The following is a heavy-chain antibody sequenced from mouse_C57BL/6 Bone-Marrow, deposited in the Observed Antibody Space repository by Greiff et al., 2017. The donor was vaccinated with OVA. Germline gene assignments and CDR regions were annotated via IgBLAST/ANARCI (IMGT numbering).Heavy chain of an antibody. J-gene: IGHJ4*01. CDR2: IDPENGDT. D-gene: IGHD2-3*01. CDR1: GFNIKDDY. V-gene: IGHV14-4*01. CDR3: TTGLLRLDY. Sequence: VQLQQSGAELVRPGASVKLSCTASGFNIKDDYMHWVKQRPEQGLEWIGWIDPENGDTEYASKFQGKATITADTSSDTAYLQLSSLTSEDTAVYYCTTGLLRLDYWGQGTSVTVSS.